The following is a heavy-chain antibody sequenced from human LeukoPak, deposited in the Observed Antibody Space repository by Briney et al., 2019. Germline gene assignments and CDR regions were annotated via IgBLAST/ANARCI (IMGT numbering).Heavy chain of an antibody. D-gene: IGHD1-14*01. Sequence: ASVKVSCKASGYTFTSYDINWVRQATGQGLEWMGWMNPNSGNTGYAQTFHGRVTMTRNTSISTAYMELSSLRSEDTAVYYCARGQGGRTYHDYWGQGTLVTVSS. J-gene: IGHJ4*02. CDR1: GYTFTSYD. CDR2: MNPNSGNT. CDR3: ARGQGGRTYHDY. V-gene: IGHV1-8*01.